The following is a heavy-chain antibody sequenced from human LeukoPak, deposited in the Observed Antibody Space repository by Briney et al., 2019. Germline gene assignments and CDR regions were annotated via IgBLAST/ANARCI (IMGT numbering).Heavy chain of an antibody. CDR2: ISYDGSNK. CDR1: GFTFSSYG. CDR3: AKPRGYSGYDLDY. J-gene: IGHJ4*02. D-gene: IGHD5-12*01. V-gene: IGHV3-30*18. Sequence: GGSLRLSCAASGFTFSSYGMHWVRQAPGKGLEWVAVISYDGSNKYYADSVKGRLTISRDNSKNTLYLQMNSLRAEDTAVYYCAKPRGYSGYDLDYWGQGTLVTVSS.